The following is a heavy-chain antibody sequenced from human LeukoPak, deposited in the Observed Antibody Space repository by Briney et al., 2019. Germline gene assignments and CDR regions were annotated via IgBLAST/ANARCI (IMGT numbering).Heavy chain of an antibody. CDR3: ARXPRGGVAPFDY. CDR2: INPNSGGT. J-gene: IGHJ4*02. Sequence: ASVKVSCKASGYTFTGYYMHWVRQAPGQGLEWMGWINPNSGGTNYAQKFQGRVTMTRDTSISTAYMELSRLRSDDTAVYYCARXPRGGVAPFDYWGQGTLVTVSS. V-gene: IGHV1-2*02. CDR1: GYTFTGYY. D-gene: IGHD3-16*01.